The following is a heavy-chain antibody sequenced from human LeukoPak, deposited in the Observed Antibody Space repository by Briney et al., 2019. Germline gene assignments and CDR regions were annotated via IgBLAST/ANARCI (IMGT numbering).Heavy chain of an antibody. CDR1: GFTFRNYG. D-gene: IGHD3-3*02. Sequence: GGPLRLFCAASGFTFRNYGMSWVRQAPGKGLAWVSSISSCGSSTYYADSVKGRFTISRDNSKNTLYLQMNSLRVEDTAVYYCAKTHHLFYFVYCGEGSLVTVSS. CDR2: ISSCGSST. J-gene: IGHJ4*02. CDR3: AKTHHLFYFVY. V-gene: IGHV3-23*01.